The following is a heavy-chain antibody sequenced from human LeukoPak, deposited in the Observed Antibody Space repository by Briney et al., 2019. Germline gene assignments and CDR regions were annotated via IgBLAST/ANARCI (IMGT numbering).Heavy chain of an antibody. Sequence: PGGSLRLSCAASGFTFSDYYMSWIRQAPGKGLEWVSYISSSGSTIYYADSVKGRFTISRDNAKNSLYLQIHRLRAEDTAVYYCERAQTGYYYGMDVWGQGTTVTVSS. V-gene: IGHV3-11*01. CDR1: GFTFSDYY. J-gene: IGHJ6*02. CDR3: ERAQTGYYYGMDV. D-gene: IGHD1-14*01. CDR2: ISSSGSTI.